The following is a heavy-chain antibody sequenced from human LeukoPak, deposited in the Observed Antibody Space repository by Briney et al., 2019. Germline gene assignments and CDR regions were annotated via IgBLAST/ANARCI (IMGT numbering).Heavy chain of an antibody. CDR3: ARLSYDSSGYYFFDF. CDR1: GGSVSTSYY. CDR2: FYSGST. Sequence: SETLSLTCAVSGGSVSTSYYWNWIRQPPGKGLGWIGYFYSGSTNYNPSLKSRVTISVDTSKFSLKLNSVTAADTAVYYCARLSYDSSGYYFFDFWGLGTLVTVSS. V-gene: IGHV4-59*02. J-gene: IGHJ4*02. D-gene: IGHD3-22*01.